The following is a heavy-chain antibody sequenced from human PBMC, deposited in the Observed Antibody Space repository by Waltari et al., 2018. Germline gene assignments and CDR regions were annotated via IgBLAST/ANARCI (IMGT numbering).Heavy chain of an antibody. J-gene: IGHJ4*02. CDR1: GSTITELS. D-gene: IGHD6-13*01. Sequence: QVQLVQSGAAVKKPGDSVKVSCKVSGSTITELSMHWVRKAPGKGLEWMGGFVPEDGKTIDAQKIQSRITMTEDTSTDTTYMELISLRSENTAVYYWATVDSSSWYYYFDYRGQGTLVTVSS. CDR2: FVPEDGKT. CDR3: ATVDSSSWYYYFDY. V-gene: IGHV1-24*01.